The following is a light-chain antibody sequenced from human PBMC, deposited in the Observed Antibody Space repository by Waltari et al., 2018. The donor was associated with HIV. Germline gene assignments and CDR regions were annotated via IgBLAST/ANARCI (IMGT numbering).Light chain of an antibody. CDR2: GAS. CDR1: QKVYSNS. V-gene: IGKV3-20*01. J-gene: IGKJ2*01. CDR3: QQYSGSPYT. Sequence: EIVLTQSPGTLSLSPGERGTLSCMASQKVYSNSLAWYQQKFGQAPRLLMSGASSRATGIPDRFIGGGSGTDFTLTIRRLDPEDFAVYFCQQYSGSPYTFGQGTKVEV.